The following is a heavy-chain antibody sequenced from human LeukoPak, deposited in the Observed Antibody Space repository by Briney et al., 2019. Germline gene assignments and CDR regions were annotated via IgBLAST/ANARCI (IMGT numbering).Heavy chain of an antibody. J-gene: IGHJ4*02. Sequence: GGSLRLSCAASGFTFSNAWMSWVRQAPEKGLEWVAVISNVGTNEYYRDSVKGRFTISKDNSKNTLYLQMNSLRGEDTAVYYCAALWSGTYYFDYWGQGTLVTVSS. CDR2: ISNVGTNE. D-gene: IGHD3-3*01. V-gene: IGHV3-30-3*01. CDR3: AALWSGTYYFDY. CDR1: GFTFSNAW.